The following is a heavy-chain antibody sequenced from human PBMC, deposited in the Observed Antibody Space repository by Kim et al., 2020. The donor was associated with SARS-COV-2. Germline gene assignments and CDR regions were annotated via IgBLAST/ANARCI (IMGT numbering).Heavy chain of an antibody. V-gene: IGHV1-69*13. J-gene: IGHJ3*02. CDR3: ATYPGIDVDPNRDAFDI. Sequence: SVKVSCKASGGTFSSYATSWVRQAPGQGLEWMGGIIPIFGTANYAQKFQGRVTITADESTSTAYMELSSLRSEDTAVYYCATYPGIDVDPNRDAFDIWGQGTMVTVSS. CDR1: GGTFSSYA. CDR2: IIPIFGTA. D-gene: IGHD1-1*01.